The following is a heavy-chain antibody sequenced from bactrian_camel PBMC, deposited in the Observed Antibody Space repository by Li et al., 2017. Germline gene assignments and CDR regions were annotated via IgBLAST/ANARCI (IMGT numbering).Heavy chain of an antibody. CDR3: AARGPYCYTKLSVRDFTY. Sequence: HVQLVESGGGSVQAGGSLRLSCAFDAYTPANVRMAWFRQAPGKEREGVAAVDTAGLTTYTYAVQGRFTISRDNAKNTVYLQMNSLKPEDTAMYYCAARGPYCYTKLSVRDFTYWGQGTQVTVS. CDR2: VDTAGLT. D-gene: IGHD2*01. J-gene: IGHJ6*01. CDR1: AYTPANVR. V-gene: IGHV3S53*01.